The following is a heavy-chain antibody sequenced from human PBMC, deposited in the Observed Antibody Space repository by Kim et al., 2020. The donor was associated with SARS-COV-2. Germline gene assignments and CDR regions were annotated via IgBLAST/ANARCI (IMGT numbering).Heavy chain of an antibody. CDR3: ARGDSSSWFSDAFDI. CDR2: ISSNGGST. CDR1: GFTFSSYA. V-gene: IGHV3-64*01. J-gene: IGHJ3*02. Sequence: GGSLRLSCAASGFTFSSYAIHWVRQAPGKGLEYVSAISSNGGSTYYANSVKGRFTISRDNSKNTLYLQMGSLRAEDMAVYYCARGDSSSWFSDAFDIWGQGTMVTVSS. D-gene: IGHD6-13*01.